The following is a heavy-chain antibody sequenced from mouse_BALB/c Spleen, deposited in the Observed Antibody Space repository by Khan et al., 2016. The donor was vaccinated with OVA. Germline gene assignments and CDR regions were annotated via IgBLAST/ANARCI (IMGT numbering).Heavy chain of an antibody. J-gene: IGHJ4*01. CDR1: GFSLTSYG. Sequence: QVQLKQSGPGLVEPSQSLSINCTVSGFSLTSYGVHWVRQSPGKGLEWLGMIWSGGSTDYNAAFISRLRIRKDNSKSQVFFKMNSLQVDDTAIYYCARSLLLAMDYWGQGTSVTVSS. CDR2: IWSGGST. D-gene: IGHD1-2*01. CDR3: ARSLLLAMDY. V-gene: IGHV2-4-1*01.